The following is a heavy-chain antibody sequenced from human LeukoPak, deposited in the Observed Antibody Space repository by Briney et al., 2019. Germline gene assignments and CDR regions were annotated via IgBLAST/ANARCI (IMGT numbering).Heavy chain of an antibody. CDR2: IYSGGST. D-gene: IGHD2/OR15-2a*01. Sequence: GGSLRLSCAASGFTVSNNFMSWVRQAPGKGLEWVSVIYSGGSTYYADSVKGRFTISRDNSKNTLYLQMHSLRAEDTAVYYCARDSPQNTVIDYWGQGTLATVSS. CDR1: GFTVSNNF. CDR3: ARDSPQNTVIDY. V-gene: IGHV3-66*01. J-gene: IGHJ4*02.